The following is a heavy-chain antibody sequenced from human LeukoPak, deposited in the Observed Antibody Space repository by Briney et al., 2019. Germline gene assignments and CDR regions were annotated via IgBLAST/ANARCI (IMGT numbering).Heavy chain of an antibody. Sequence: SETLSLTCAVHDGPPMGYYWSWIRQPPGKGLEWIGEINQSGTTHYSPSLKGRVSISVNMPHYQFSLTLRSVTAADTAVYYCARLYIPPLAARPHYFYSMDVWGGGTTVTVFS. D-gene: IGHD6-13*01. CDR2: INQSGTT. V-gene: IGHV4-34*01. CDR1: DGPPMGYY. CDR3: ARLYIPPLAARPHYFYSMDV. J-gene: IGHJ6*03.